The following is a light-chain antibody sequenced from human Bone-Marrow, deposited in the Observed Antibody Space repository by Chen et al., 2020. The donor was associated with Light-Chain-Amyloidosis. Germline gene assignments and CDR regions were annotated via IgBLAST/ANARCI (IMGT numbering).Light chain of an antibody. V-gene: IGLV6-57*01. CDR1: SGSIATNY. J-gene: IGLJ3*02. CDR2: EDS. CDR3: QSSRGGIQGV. Sequence: NFMLTQPHSVSESPGKTVIISCTRSSGSIATNYVQWYQQRPGRSPTTVISEDSHRPSGVPYRFSGCIDRASETASLTSAGLRTEEDDDYYWQSSRGGIQGVFGGGTKLTVL.